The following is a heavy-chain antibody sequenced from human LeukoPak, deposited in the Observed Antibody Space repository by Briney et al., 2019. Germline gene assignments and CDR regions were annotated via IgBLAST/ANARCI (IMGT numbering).Heavy chain of an antibody. D-gene: IGHD1-14*01. CDR3: TRSPDGFDY. J-gene: IGHJ4*02. CDR1: GFTFSSYT. Sequence: GGSLRLSCAASGFTFSSYTMSWVRQAPGKGLEWVLTITTSDGNTYYADSVKGRFTVSRDNSKNTLFLQMNSLRAEDTALYYCTRSPDGFDYWGQGTLVTVSS. CDR2: ITTSDGNT. V-gene: IGHV3-23*01.